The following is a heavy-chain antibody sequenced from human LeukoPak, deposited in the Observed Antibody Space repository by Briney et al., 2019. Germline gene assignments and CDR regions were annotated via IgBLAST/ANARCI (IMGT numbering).Heavy chain of an antibody. Sequence: ASVKVSCTASGGTFSSYAISWVRQAPGQGLEWMGWISAYNGNTNYAQKLQGRVTMTTDTSTSTAYMELRSLRSDDTAVYYCARGGSSGYSEMDVWGQGTTVTVSS. J-gene: IGHJ6*02. V-gene: IGHV1-18*01. CDR1: GGTFSSYA. D-gene: IGHD3-22*01. CDR3: ARGGSSGYSEMDV. CDR2: ISAYNGNT.